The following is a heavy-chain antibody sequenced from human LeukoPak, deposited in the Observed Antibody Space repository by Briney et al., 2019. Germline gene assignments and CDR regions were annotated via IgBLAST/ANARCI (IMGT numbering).Heavy chain of an antibody. CDR1: GFTFINYW. D-gene: IGHD6-19*01. V-gene: IGHV3-7*01. J-gene: IGHJ5*02. CDR3: ARKLSIAVAGTERAGYNWFDP. Sequence: GGSLRLSCAGSGFTFINYWMSWVRQAPGRGLEWVANIKQDGSEYYYVDSVKGRFTISRDNAKNSLYLQMNNLRAEDAAVYYCARKLSIAVAGTERAGYNWFDPWGQGTLVTVSS. CDR2: IKQDGSEY.